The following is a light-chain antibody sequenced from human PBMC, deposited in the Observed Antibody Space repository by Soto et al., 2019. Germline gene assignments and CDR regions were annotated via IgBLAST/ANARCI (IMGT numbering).Light chain of an antibody. Sequence: DIQMTQSPSTLSASVGDTVTITCRASQSISNWLAWYQQKPGQAPKLLIHKASTLESGVPSRFSGSGSGTEFNLTISSQQPDDFATFYCQQYDRFPYTFGQGTKLEIK. CDR2: KAS. CDR3: QQYDRFPYT. CDR1: QSISNW. J-gene: IGKJ2*01. V-gene: IGKV1-5*03.